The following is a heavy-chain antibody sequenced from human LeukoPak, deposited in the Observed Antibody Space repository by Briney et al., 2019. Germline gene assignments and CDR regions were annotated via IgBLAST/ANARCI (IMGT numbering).Heavy chain of an antibody. V-gene: IGHV1-2*02. CDR2: INSTSCST. D-gene: IGHD3-22*01. CDR1: GYTSTSYY. Sequence: ASVKLSCKASGYTSTSYYMEWVRHAPGQGLEWMGWINSTSCSTKYAEKFQGRVNMTRATSLSTAYMALSRLRSDDTAVYYCARAHYYDSSGYSPVGYWGEGTLVTVSS. CDR3: ARAHYYDSSGYSPVGY. J-gene: IGHJ4*02.